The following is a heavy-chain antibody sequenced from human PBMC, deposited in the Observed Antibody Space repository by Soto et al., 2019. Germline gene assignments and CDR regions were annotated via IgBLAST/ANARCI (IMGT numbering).Heavy chain of an antibody. J-gene: IGHJ6*02. Sequence: GGSLRLSCAASGFTFSSYGMHWVRQAPGKGLEWVAVISYDGSNKYYADSVKGRFTISRDNSKNTLYLQMNSLRAEDTAVYYCARDIHQADAYYYYGMGVWGPGTTV. CDR3: ARDIHQADAYYYYGMGV. V-gene: IGHV3-30*19. CDR2: ISYDGSNK. CDR1: GFTFSSYG. D-gene: IGHD2-15*01.